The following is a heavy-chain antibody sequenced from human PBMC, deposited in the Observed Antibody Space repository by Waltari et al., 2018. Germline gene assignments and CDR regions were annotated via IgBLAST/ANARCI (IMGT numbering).Heavy chain of an antibody. CDR3: TTEGGRTWPMY. J-gene: IGHJ4*02. D-gene: IGHD2-2*01. V-gene: IGHV3-15*01. Sequence: EVQLVESGGGLVKPGDSLRLSCVASGFTFANAWINWVRQAPGKGLEWVGRLKSKAEGATTDYAAPVKGRFAISRDDSKDTAYLQMNSLKTEDTAMYFCTTEGGRTWPMYWGQGTLVTVSS. CDR2: LKSKAEGATT. CDR1: GFTFANAW.